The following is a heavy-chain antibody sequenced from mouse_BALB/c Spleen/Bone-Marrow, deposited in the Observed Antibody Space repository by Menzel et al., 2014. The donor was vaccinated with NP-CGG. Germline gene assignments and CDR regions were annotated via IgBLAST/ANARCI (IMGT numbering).Heavy chain of an antibody. CDR3: ARSRTGTYFDY. V-gene: IGHV1-7*01. CDR2: INPSTGYT. Sequence: VQLQQSGAELAKPGASVKMSCKASGYTFTRYWMHWVKQRPGQGLEWIGYINPSTGYTEYNQKFKDKATLTADKSSSTAYMQLSSLTSEDSAVYYCARSRTGTYFDYWGQGTTLTVSS. J-gene: IGHJ2*01. CDR1: GYTFTRYW. D-gene: IGHD4-1*01.